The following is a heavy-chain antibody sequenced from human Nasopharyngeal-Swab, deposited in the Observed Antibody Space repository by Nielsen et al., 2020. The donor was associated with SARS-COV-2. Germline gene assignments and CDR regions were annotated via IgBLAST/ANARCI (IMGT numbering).Heavy chain of an antibody. Sequence: SETLSLTCAVSGDSISSDAYSWNWIRQPPGKGLEWIGYIFHSGTTYYNPSLKSRVTISIDRSKNQFSLNLKSATAADTAVYYCARDRGYNYGYTGWFDPWGQGTMVTVSS. D-gene: IGHD5-18*01. CDR3: ARDRGYNYGYTGWFDP. CDR2: IFHSGTT. J-gene: IGHJ3*01. V-gene: IGHV4-30-2*01. CDR1: GDSISSDAYS.